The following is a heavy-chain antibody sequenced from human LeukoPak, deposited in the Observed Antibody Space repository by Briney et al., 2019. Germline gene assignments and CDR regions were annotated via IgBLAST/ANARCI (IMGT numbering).Heavy chain of an antibody. J-gene: IGHJ5*02. CDR2: IYTSGST. CDR3: ARDSLDWFDP. Sequence: SETLSLTCTVSGGSISSGSYYWSWIRQPAGKGLEWIGRIYTSGSTNYNPSLKSRVTMSVDTSKNQFSLKLSSVTAADTAVYYCARDSLDWFDPWGQGTLVTVSS. CDR1: GGSISSGSYY. V-gene: IGHV4-61*02.